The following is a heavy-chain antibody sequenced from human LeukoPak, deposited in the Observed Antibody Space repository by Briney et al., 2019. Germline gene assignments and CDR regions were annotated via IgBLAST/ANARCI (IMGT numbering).Heavy chain of an antibody. CDR1: GGSISSSNW. J-gene: IGHJ6*02. V-gene: IGHV4-4*02. CDR2: IYHSGST. D-gene: IGHD3-10*01. CDR3: ARSIYYGSMHYGMDV. Sequence: SGTLSLTCAVSGGSISSSNWWSWVRQPPGKGLEWIGEIYHSGSTNYNPSLKSRVTLSVDKSKNQFSLKLSSVTAADTAVYYCARSIYYGSMHYGMDVWGQGTTVTVSS.